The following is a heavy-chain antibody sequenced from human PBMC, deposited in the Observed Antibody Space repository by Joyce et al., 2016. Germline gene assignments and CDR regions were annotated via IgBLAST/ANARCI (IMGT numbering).Heavy chain of an antibody. J-gene: IGHJ6*03. CDR3: ARATSYYFYYYMDV. V-gene: IGHV3-48*01. CDR1: GFTFNTYS. CDR2: SRRSSNTI. Sequence: EVQLVESGGGLVQPGGSLRLSCAASGFTFNTYSMNWVRQAPGKCLEWVSYSRRSSNTIYYVDSVKGRFTISRDNAKNSLYLQMNSLRAEDTAVYFCARATSYYFYYYMDVWGKGTTVTVSS.